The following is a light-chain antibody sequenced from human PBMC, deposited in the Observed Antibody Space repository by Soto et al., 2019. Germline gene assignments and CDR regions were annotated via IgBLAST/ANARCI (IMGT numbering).Light chain of an antibody. CDR1: QSISSW. Sequence: DIQVTKSPSTLSASICDRVTITCLASQSISSWLAWYQQKPGKAPKLLIYDASTLEGGVPSRFTGSGSGTEFTLTISGLQPEDFATYYCQHSYSRPIAFGQGTLL. J-gene: IGKJ5*01. CDR2: DAS. V-gene: IGKV1-5*01. CDR3: QHSYSRPIA.